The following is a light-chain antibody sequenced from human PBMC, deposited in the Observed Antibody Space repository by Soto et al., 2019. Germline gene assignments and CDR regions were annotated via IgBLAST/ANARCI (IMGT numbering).Light chain of an antibody. CDR2: DVS. Sequence: QSVLTQPASVSGSPGQSITISCTGTSSDVGAFNYVSWYQQHPGKAPKLLIYDVSDRPSGVSNRFSGSKSGTTASLTLSGLQSEGDTDYFCTSSKSNSTPYYVFRTRTKVPV. J-gene: IGLJ1*01. CDR3: TSSKSNSTPYYV. V-gene: IGLV2-14*03. CDR1: SSDVGAFNY.